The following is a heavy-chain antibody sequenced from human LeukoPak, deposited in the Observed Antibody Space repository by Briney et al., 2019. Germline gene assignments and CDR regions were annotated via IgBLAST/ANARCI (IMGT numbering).Heavy chain of an antibody. J-gene: IGHJ4*02. CDR1: GSTFSSNY. D-gene: IGHD1-26*01. CDR3: AREVVGATSY. CDR2: IYSGGST. V-gene: IGHV3-66*01. Sequence: GGSLRLSWAASGSTFSSNYMSWVRQAPGKGLEWVSVIYSGGSTYYADSVKGRFTISRDNSKNTLYLQMNSLRAEDTAVYYCAREVVGATSYWGQGTLVTVSS.